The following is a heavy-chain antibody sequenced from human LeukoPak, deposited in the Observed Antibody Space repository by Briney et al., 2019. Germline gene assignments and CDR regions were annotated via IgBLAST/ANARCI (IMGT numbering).Heavy chain of an antibody. V-gene: IGHV3-23*01. CDR2: IRASGGLR. D-gene: IGHD6-19*01. CDR1: GFTFKDYA. Sequence: GGSLRLSCAASGFTFKDYAMMWVRQAPGRGLEWVSAIRASGGLRFYADSVKGRFTISRDNSKNTLYLQMNSLRAEDTAVYYCASPGGGIAVEGYFDYWGQGTLVTVSS. CDR3: ASPGGGIAVEGYFDY. J-gene: IGHJ4*02.